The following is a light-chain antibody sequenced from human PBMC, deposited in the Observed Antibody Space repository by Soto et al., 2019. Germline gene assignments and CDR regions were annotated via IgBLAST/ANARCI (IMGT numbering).Light chain of an antibody. CDR1: SSDVGGYKF. V-gene: IGLV2-14*01. Sequence: QSALTQPASVSGAPGQSITISCSGNSSDVGGYKFVSWYQQHAGKAPKLMIYEVSNRPSGVSNRFSGSKSGNTASLTISGLQAEDEAHYYCSSYTTSSTLEVFGTGTKVTVL. CDR3: SSYTTSSTLEV. CDR2: EVS. J-gene: IGLJ1*01.